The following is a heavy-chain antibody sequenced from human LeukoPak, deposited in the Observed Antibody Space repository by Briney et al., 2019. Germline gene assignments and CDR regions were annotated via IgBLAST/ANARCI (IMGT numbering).Heavy chain of an antibody. CDR3: AKVGSHNSYVKGAFDI. Sequence: SVKVSCKASGFTFTSSAMQWVRQARGQRLEWIGWINPNSGGTNYAQKFQGRVTMTRDTSISTAYMELSRLRSDDTAVYYCAKVGSHNSYVKGAFDIWGQGTMVTVSS. D-gene: IGHD1-20*01. CDR1: GFTFTSSA. J-gene: IGHJ3*02. CDR2: INPNSGGT. V-gene: IGHV1-2*02.